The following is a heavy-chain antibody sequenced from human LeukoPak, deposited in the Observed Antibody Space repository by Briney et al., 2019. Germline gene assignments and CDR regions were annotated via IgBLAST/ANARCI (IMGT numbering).Heavy chain of an antibody. Sequence: GGSLRLSCAASGFTFSSYEMNWVRQAPGKGLEWVSYISSSGSTIYYADSVKGRFTISGDNAKNSLYLQMNSLRAEDTAVYYCARVYGSGSPLSYFDYWGQGTLVTVSS. CDR3: ARVYGSGSPLSYFDY. V-gene: IGHV3-48*03. CDR2: ISSSGSTI. J-gene: IGHJ4*02. D-gene: IGHD3-10*01. CDR1: GFTFSSYE.